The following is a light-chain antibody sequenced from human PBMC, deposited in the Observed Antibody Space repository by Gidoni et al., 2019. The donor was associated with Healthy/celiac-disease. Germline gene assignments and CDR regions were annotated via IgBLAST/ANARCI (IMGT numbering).Light chain of an antibody. CDR1: QDISNY. J-gene: IGKJ2*01. V-gene: IGKV1-33*01. CDR2: DAS. CDR3: QQYDNLPYT. Sequence: TQSPSSLSASVGDRVTITCQASQDISNYLNWYQQKPGKAPKLLIYDASNLETGVPSRFSGSGSGTDFTFTISSLQPEDIATYYCQQYDNLPYTFXXXTKLEIK.